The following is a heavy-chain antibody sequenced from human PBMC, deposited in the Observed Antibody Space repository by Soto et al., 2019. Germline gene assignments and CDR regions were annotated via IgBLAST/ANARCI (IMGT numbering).Heavy chain of an antibody. V-gene: IGHV4-59*08. J-gene: IGHJ3*02. CDR1: GVSISSYY. CDR2: IYYSGST. CDR3: ARRYGLSAFDI. Sequence: SETLSLTCTVSGVSISSYYWSWIRQPPGKGLEWIGDIYYSGSTNYNPSLKSRVTISVDTSKNQFSLKLSSVTAADTAVYFCARRYGLSAFDIWGQGTMVTVS. D-gene: IGHD3-10*01.